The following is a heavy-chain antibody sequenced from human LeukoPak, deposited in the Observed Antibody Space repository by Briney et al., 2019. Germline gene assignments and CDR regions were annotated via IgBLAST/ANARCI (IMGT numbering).Heavy chain of an antibody. V-gene: IGHV1-18*01. D-gene: IGHD3-3*01. J-gene: IGHJ4*02. CDR2: ISFYSGHT. CDR1: GYRFTSYG. CDR3: ARDKPTSGHYFFDY. Sequence: ASVKVSCKASGYRFTSYGISWVRQAPGQGLEWMGRISFYSGHTKYAQNLQGRVTMTTDTSTSTAYMELRSLTSDDTAVYYCARDKPTSGHYFFDYWGQGTLVTVSS.